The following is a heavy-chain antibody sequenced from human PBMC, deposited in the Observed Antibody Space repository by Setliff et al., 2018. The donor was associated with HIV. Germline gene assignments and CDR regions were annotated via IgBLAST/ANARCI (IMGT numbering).Heavy chain of an antibody. V-gene: IGHV1-8*02. CDR2: MNPNSGNT. CDR3: ARARRDSYDRGRRNHYYIDV. CDR1: GGTFSNYA. J-gene: IGHJ6*03. D-gene: IGHD3-22*01. Sequence: ASVKVSCKDSGGTFSNYAINWVRQATGQGLEWMGWMNPNSGNTGYAQKFQGRVTMTRDTSISTAYMELNNLKFEDTAVYYCARARRDSYDRGRRNHYYIDVWGKGTTVTVSS.